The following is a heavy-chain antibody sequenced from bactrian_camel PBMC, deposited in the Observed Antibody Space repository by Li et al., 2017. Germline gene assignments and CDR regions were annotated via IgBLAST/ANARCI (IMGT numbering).Heavy chain of an antibody. V-gene: IGHV3S40*01. CDR1: GVTYSSNY. J-gene: IGHJ4*01. CDR2: ISTRGVST. CDR3: AADEGLWSGDGGCSDYIH. D-gene: IGHD2*01. Sequence: VQLVESGGGSVQAGGSLRLSCAADGVTYSSNYMGWFRQAPGKEREGVAAISTRGVSTYYAASVKGRFTISRDSSRVRVYLEMNNLKPDDTAMYYCAADEGLWSGDGGCSDYIHWGQGTQVTVS.